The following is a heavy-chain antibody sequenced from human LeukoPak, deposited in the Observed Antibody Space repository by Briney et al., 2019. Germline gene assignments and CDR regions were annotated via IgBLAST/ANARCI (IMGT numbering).Heavy chain of an antibody. CDR1: GGTFNNFA. CDR2: IIPMSGTA. CDR3: ASPVKYYDTWSGYPPFDY. D-gene: IGHD3-3*01. V-gene: IGHV1-69*13. J-gene: IGHJ4*02. Sequence: SVKVSCKASGGTFNNFAISWVRQAPGQGLEWVGGIIPMSGTANYAQKFQGRVTITADESTSTAYMELSSLRSEDTAIYSCASPVKYYDTWSGYPPFDYWGQGTLVTVSS.